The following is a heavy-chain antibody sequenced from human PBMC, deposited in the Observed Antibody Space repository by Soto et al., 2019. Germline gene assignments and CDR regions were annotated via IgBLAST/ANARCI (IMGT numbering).Heavy chain of an antibody. D-gene: IGHD5-12*01. CDR3: ARPLDEDSGYEDYYYMDV. CDR2: ISSSGSTI. Sequence: QVQLVESGGGLVKPGGSLRLSCAASGFTFSDYYMSWIRQAPGKRLEWVSYISSSGSTIYYADSVKGRFTISRDNANNSLYLQMNSLRAEDTAVYYCARPLDEDSGYEDYYYMDVWGKGTTVTVSS. CDR1: GFTFSDYY. V-gene: IGHV3-11*01. J-gene: IGHJ6*03.